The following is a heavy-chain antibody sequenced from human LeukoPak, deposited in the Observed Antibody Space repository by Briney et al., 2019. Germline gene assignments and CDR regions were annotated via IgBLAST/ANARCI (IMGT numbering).Heavy chain of an antibody. D-gene: IGHD5-12*01. CDR2: IYHSGST. CDR1: GGSISSGSYY. Sequence: SQTLSLTCTVSGGSISSGSYYWSWIRQPPGKGLEWIGYIYHSGSTYYNPSLKSRVTISVDRSKNQFSLKLSSVTAADTAVYYCATGAYDLFDYWGQGTLVTVSS. J-gene: IGHJ4*02. CDR3: ATGAYDLFDY. V-gene: IGHV4-30-2*01.